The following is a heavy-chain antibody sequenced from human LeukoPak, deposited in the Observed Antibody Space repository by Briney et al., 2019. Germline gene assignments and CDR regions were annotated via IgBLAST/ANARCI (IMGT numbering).Heavy chain of an antibody. CDR1: GFTFDDYA. CDR2: ISWNSGYI. V-gene: IGHV3-9*03. CDR3: ARGTATGGRLDY. J-gene: IGHJ4*02. Sequence: GGSLRLSCAASGFTFDDYAMHWVRLVPGKGLEWVSGISWNSGYIGYADSVRGRFTLSRDNAKNSLYLQMNSLRPEDMALYYCARGTATGGRLDYWGQGTLVTVSS. D-gene: IGHD5-24*01.